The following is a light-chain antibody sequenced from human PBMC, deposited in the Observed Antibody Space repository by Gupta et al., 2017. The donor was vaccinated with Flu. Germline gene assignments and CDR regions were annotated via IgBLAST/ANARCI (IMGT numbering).Light chain of an antibody. CDR2: GAS. J-gene: IGKJ5*01. CDR1: QGIGNS. V-gene: IGKV1-16*02. CDR3: QQYNSYPPT. Sequence: GDRGTISCLESQGIGNSLAWFQQKPGRAPKSLIDGASRLQSGVPSKFSGSGSGTDFTLTISILQPEDFATYYCQQYNSYPPTFGQGTRLEIK.